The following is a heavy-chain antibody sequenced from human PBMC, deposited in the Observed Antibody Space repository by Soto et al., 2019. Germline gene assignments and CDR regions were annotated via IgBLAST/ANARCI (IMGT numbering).Heavy chain of an antibody. CDR2: ISYDGSDQ. D-gene: IGHD3-10*01. V-gene: IGHV3-30*18. Sequence: GGSLRLSCAASGFTVSSNYMSWVRQAPGKGLEWVARISYDGSDQFYGDSVKGRFTISRDNSKNILYVQMNSLRSEDTAVYYCAKDTGADYWGQGTVVTVSS. CDR3: AKDTGADY. CDR1: GFTVSSNY. J-gene: IGHJ4*02.